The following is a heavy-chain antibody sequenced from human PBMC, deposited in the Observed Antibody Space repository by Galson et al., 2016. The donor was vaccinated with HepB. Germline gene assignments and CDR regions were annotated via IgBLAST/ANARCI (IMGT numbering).Heavy chain of an antibody. V-gene: IGHV3-33*01. CDR2: IWYDGSKK. J-gene: IGHJ6*02. D-gene: IGHD6-19*01. CDR3: ARARIAVAGPHYYFYAMDV. Sequence: SLRLSCAASGFTLSHFGLHWVRQAPGKGLEWVAMIWYDGSKKYYADSVKGRFTISRNNSKNTLYLQMNSLRAEDTGVYYCARARIAVAGPHYYFYAMDVWGQGTTVTVAS. CDR1: GFTLSHFG.